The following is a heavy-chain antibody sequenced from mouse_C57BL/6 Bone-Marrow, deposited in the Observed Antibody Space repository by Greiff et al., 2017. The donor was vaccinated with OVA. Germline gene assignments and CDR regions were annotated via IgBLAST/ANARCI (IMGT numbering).Heavy chain of an antibody. Sequence: QVQLQQPGAELVKPGASVKMSCKASGYTFTSYWITWVKQRPGQGLEWIGDIYPGSGSTNYNEKFKSKATLTVDTSSSTAYMQLSSLTSEDSAVYYCERETGLLRWWYFDVWGTGTTVTVSS. V-gene: IGHV1-55*01. CDR1: GYTFTSYW. CDR3: ERETGLLRWWYFDV. J-gene: IGHJ1*03. D-gene: IGHD1-1*01. CDR2: IYPGSGST.